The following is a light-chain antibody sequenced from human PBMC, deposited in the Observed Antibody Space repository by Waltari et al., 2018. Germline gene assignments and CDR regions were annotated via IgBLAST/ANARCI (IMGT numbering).Light chain of an antibody. J-gene: IGKJ3*01. CDR2: DAS. V-gene: IGKV3-15*01. CDR3: QQYNNWPFT. CDR1: QGVSSN. Sequence: EILMTQSPATLSVSPGERATLSCRASQGVSSNLAWYQQRPGQAPRLLIYDASTRAPGVPSRFSGSGSGTEFTLTISSLQSEDFAVYYCQQYNNWPFTFGPGTKVDIK.